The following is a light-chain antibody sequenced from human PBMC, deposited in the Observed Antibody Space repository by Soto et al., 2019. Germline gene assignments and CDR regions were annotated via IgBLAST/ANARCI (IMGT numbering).Light chain of an antibody. CDR2: GAS. J-gene: IGKJ1*01. V-gene: IGKV3-20*01. CDR1: QSDSSSY. CDR3: QQYGRSQT. Sequence: EIVLTQSPGTLYLSPGEKATLSCRASQSDSSSYLAWYQQKPGQAPRLLIYGASTRATGIPDRFSGSGSGTDFTLTISRLEPEDFAVYYCQQYGRSQTFGQGTKVEIK.